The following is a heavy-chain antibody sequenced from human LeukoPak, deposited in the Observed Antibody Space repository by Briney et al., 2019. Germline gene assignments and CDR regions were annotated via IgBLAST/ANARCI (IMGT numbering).Heavy chain of an antibody. CDR2: ISSSGSTI. CDR3: ARVWVYLDY. V-gene: IGHV3-48*03. J-gene: IGHJ4*02. Sequence: GGSLRLSCAASGFTFSSYEMNWVRQAPVKGLEWVSYISSSGSTIYYADSVKGRFTISRDNAKNSLYLQMNSLRAEDTAVYYCARVWVYLDYWGQGTLVTVSS. D-gene: IGHD3-10*01. CDR1: GFTFSSYE.